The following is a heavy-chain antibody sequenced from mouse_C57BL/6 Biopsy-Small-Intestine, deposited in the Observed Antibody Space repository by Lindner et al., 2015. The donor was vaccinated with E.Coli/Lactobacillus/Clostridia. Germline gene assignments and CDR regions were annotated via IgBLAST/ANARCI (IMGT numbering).Heavy chain of an antibody. CDR3: ARGGYDGSSHFDY. CDR2: IYPNNGIS. V-gene: IGHV1-31*01. D-gene: IGHD2-3*01. CDR1: GYSFTGYY. J-gene: IGHJ2*01. Sequence: VQLQESGPELVKPGASVKISCKASGYSFTGYYMHWVKQSHGNILDWIGLIYPNNGISSYSQKFEGRATLTVDKYSNTAYMEFRSLTSEDSAVYYCARGGYDGSSHFDYWGQGTTLTVSS.